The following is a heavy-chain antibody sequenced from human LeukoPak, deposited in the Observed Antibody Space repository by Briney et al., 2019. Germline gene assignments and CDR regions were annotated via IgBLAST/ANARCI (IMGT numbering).Heavy chain of an antibody. D-gene: IGHD6-13*01. CDR1: GGSISSSNW. J-gene: IGHJ5*02. Sequence: SETLSLTCAVSGGSISSSNWWSWVRQPPGKGLEWIGEIYHSGSTNYNPSLKSRVTISVDKSKNQFSLKLSSVTAADTAVYYCARGYSSSWFIRVNWFDPWGQGTLVTVSS. V-gene: IGHV4-4*02. CDR3: ARGYSSSWFIRVNWFDP. CDR2: IYHSGST.